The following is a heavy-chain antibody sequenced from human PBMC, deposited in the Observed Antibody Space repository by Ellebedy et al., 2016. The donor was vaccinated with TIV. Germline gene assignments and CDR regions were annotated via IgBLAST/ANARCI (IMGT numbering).Heavy chain of an antibody. D-gene: IGHD4-17*01. J-gene: IGHJ3*02. V-gene: IGHV3-7*01. Sequence: GGSLRLSCAASGFSFRSYWMSWVRQAPGKGLEWLATIRPEGSDLYYVDSVKGRFTISRDNAKNSLYLLMNSLSAEDTAVYYCATDGSYGDYLSPTHAFEIWGQGTMVTVSS. CDR3: ATDGSYGDYLSPTHAFEI. CDR2: IRPEGSDL. CDR1: GFSFRSYW.